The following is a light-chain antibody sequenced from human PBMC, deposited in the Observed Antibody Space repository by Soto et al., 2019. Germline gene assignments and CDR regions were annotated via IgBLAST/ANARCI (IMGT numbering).Light chain of an antibody. V-gene: IGKV1-27*01. Sequence: DIQMTQSPSSLSASLGDRVTITCRASQGIGVYLAWFQQKPGNAPKLLIYAASTLQSGVPSRFSGSRSGTDFTLTVSSLQAEDDATYYSHKYNSAPLTFGGGPGCRSN. CDR3: HKYNSAPLT. CDR2: AAS. CDR1: QGIGVY. J-gene: IGKJ4*01.